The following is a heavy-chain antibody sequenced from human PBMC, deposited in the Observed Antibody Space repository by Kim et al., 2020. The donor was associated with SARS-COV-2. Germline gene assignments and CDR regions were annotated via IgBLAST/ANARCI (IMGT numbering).Heavy chain of an antibody. J-gene: IGHJ4*02. Sequence: SAQKFQGRVTMTRDTSTSTGYMELSSLRSEDTAVYYCAREGGGTTRGFDYWGQGTLVTVSS. CDR3: AREGGGTTRGFDY. V-gene: IGHV1-46*01. D-gene: IGHD3-16*01.